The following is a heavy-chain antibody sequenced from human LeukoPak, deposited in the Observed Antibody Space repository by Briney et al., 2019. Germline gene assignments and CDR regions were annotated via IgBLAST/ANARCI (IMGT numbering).Heavy chain of an antibody. D-gene: IGHD6-19*01. CDR3: ARSIAVVPGY. Sequence: PGGSLRLSCAASGFTVSSNYMSWVRQAPGKGLEWVSVIYSGGSTYYADSVKGRFTISRDNAKNSLYLQMNSLRAEDTALYCCARSIAVVPGYWGQGTLVTVSS. CDR2: IYSGGST. V-gene: IGHV3-53*01. CDR1: GFTVSSNY. J-gene: IGHJ4*02.